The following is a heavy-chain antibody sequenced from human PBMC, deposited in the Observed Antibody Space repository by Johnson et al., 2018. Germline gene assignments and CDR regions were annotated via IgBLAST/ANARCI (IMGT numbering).Heavy chain of an antibody. CDR1: GFTVSSNY. V-gene: IGHV3-53*01. Sequence: VQLVESGGGVVQPGRSLRLSCAASGFTVSSNYMSWVRQAPGKGLEWVSVIYSGGSTYYADSVKVRFTISRDNSKNTLYLQRNSLRAEDTAVYYCARDPGGYYMDVWGKGTTVTVSS. J-gene: IGHJ6*03. D-gene: IGHD2-15*01. CDR2: IYSGGST. CDR3: ARDPGGYYMDV.